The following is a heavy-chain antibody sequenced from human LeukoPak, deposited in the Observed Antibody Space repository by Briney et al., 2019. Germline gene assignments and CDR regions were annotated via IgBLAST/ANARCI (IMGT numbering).Heavy chain of an antibody. Sequence: GGSLRLSCAASGVIFSNYYMSWIRQAPGKGLEWISYISSIGTTTDYADSVKGRFTISRDNAKNSLYLQMNSQRAKDTAVYYCATVGRRWGLQHWGQGILVTVSS. V-gene: IGHV3-11*04. J-gene: IGHJ1*01. CDR1: GVIFSNYY. D-gene: IGHD3-16*01. CDR3: ATVGRRWGLQH. CDR2: ISSIGTTT.